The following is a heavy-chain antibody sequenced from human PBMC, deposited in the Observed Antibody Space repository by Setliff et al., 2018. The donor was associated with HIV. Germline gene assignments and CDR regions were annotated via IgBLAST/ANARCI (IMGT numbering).Heavy chain of an antibody. V-gene: IGHV3-48*03. CDR2: ISSSGNTI. CDR1: GFSFSSYE. J-gene: IGHJ4*02. CDR3: ARDRNTAMIPWFFDY. Sequence: GESLKISCAASGFSFSSYEMNWVRQAPGKGLEWVSYISSSGNTIYYADSVKGRFTISRDNAKNSLYLPMNSLRAEDTAVYYCARDRNTAMIPWFFDYWGQGTLVTVSS. D-gene: IGHD5-18*01.